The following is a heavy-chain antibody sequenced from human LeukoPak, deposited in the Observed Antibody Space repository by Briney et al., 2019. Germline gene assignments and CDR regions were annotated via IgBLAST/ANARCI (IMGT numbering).Heavy chain of an antibody. Sequence: GSLRLSCAASGFTFSNYAMSWVRQAPGKGLEWIGYIYYSGSTNYNPSLKSRVTISVDTSKNQFSLKLSSVTAADTAVYYCARTAAAPYYYYYYMDVWGKGTTVTVSS. CDR1: GFTFSNYA. CDR2: IYYSGST. V-gene: IGHV4-59*01. D-gene: IGHD6-13*01. CDR3: ARTAAAPYYYYYYMDV. J-gene: IGHJ6*03.